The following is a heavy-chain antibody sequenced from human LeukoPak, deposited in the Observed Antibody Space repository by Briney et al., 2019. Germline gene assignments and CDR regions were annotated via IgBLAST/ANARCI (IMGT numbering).Heavy chain of an antibody. V-gene: IGHV4-38-2*02. CDR2: IYHSGST. J-gene: IGHJ5*02. CDR3: LRDGYSSSWYWFDP. D-gene: IGHD6-13*01. Sequence: PAETLSLTCTVSGYSISSGYYWGWIRQPPGKGLEWIGSIYHSGSTYYNPSLKSRVTISVDTSKNQFSLRLSSVTAADTAVYYCLRDGYSSSWYWFDPRGQGTLVTVSS. CDR1: GYSISSGYY.